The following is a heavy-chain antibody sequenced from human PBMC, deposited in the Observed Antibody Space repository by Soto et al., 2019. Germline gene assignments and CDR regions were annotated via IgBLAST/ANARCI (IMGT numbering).Heavy chain of an antibody. V-gene: IGHV3-33*01. J-gene: IGHJ4*02. D-gene: IGHD3-10*01. CDR2: IWYDGSNK. CDR1: GFTFSSYG. Sequence: GGSLRLSCAASGFTFSSYGMHWVRQAPGKGLEWVAVIWYDGSNKYYADSVKGRFTISRDNSKNTLYLQMNSLRAEDTAVYYCAREGEPYYYGSGSYRTPFDYWGQGTLVTVSS. CDR3: AREGEPYYYGSGSYRTPFDY.